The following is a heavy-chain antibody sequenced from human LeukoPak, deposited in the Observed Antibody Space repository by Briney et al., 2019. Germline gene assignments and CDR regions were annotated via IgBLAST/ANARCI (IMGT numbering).Heavy chain of an antibody. J-gene: IGHJ4*02. V-gene: IGHV4-59*05. Sequence: SETLSLTCTVSGGSISSYYWSWIRQPPGKGLEWIGSIYYSGSTYYNPSLKSRVTISVDTSKNQFSLKLSSVTAADTAVYYCARLGVGATDYWGQGTLVTVSS. CDR3: ARLGVGATDY. CDR1: GGSISSYY. CDR2: IYYSGST. D-gene: IGHD1-26*01.